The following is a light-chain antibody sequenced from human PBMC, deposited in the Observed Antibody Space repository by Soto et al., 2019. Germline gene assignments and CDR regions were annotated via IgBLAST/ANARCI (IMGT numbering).Light chain of an antibody. J-gene: IGKJ4*01. CDR1: QPVSSW. Sequence: DIQMTQSPSSVSASVGDRVTITCRASQPVSSWLDWYQQKPGEAPKLLIYAISSLQTGVQSRFSGSGSGTDFTLTISSLQPEDFASYYCQEANSFTFGGVTKVEIK. CDR2: AIS. CDR3: QEANSFT. V-gene: IGKV1-12*02.